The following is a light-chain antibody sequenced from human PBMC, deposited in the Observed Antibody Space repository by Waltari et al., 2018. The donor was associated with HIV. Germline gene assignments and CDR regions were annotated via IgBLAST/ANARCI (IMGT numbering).Light chain of an antibody. CDR3: CSFAGSYTLV. V-gene: IGLV2-11*01. J-gene: IGLJ3*02. CDR1: SSDIGDYNY. Sequence: QSALTQPRSVSGSPGQSVTISCTGTSSDIGDYNYVSWYQQHPGKAPKLMIYDVTKRPSGVPDRFSGSKSGNTASLTISGLQAEDEAAYYCCSFAGSYTLVFGG. CDR2: DVT.